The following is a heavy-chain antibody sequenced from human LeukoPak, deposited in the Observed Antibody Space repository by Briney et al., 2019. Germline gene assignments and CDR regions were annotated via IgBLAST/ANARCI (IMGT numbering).Heavy chain of an antibody. V-gene: IGHV1-2*02. Sequence: ASVKVSCKASGYTFTGYYMHWVRQAPGQGLEWMGWINPNSGGTNYAQKFQGRVTMTRDTSISTAYMELSRLRSDDTAVYYCARSARMVRGMNRFDPWGQGTLVTVSS. J-gene: IGHJ5*02. CDR3: ARSARMVRGMNRFDP. CDR2: INPNSGGT. CDR1: GYTFTGYY. D-gene: IGHD3-10*01.